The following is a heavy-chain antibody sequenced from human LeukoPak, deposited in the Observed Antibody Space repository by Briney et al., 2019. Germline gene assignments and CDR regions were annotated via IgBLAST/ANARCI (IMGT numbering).Heavy chain of an antibody. Sequence: ASVKVSCKASGYTFTSYGISWVRQAPGRGLEWMGWISAYNGNTNYAQKLQGRVTMTTDTSTSTAYMELRSLRSDDTAVYYCARDRGRTISYDFWSGYWAYWGQGTLVTVSS. D-gene: IGHD3-3*01. CDR3: ARDRGRTISYDFWSGYWAY. V-gene: IGHV1-18*01. J-gene: IGHJ4*02. CDR2: ISAYNGNT. CDR1: GYTFTSYG.